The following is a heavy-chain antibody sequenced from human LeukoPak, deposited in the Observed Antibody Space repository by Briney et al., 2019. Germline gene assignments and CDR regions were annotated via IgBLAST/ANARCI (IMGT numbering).Heavy chain of an antibody. CDR3: AKGYSSSWYRLNYYYMDV. Sequence: ASVKVSCKASGYTFTGYYMHWVRQAPGQGLEWMGWINPNSGGTNYAQKFQGRVTMTRDTSISTAYMELSRLRSDDTAVYYCAKGYSSSWYRLNYYYMDVWGKGTTVTISS. CDR2: INPNSGGT. D-gene: IGHD6-13*01. J-gene: IGHJ6*03. V-gene: IGHV1-2*02. CDR1: GYTFTGYY.